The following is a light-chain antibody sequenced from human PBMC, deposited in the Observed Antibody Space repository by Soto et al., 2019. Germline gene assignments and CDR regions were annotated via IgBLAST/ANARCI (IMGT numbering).Light chain of an antibody. J-gene: IGLJ1*01. CDR3: QSYDDSLSVHYV. V-gene: IGLV1-40*01. Sequence: QSVLTQPPSVSGAXXXRVXXXCTGSSSXIXSTYDVQWYQQLPGTAPKLLIHGNTDRPSGVPDRFSGSKSGTSASLAITGLQADDEADYYCQSYDDSLSVHYVFGTGTKVTVL. CDR2: GNT. CDR1: SSXIXSTYD.